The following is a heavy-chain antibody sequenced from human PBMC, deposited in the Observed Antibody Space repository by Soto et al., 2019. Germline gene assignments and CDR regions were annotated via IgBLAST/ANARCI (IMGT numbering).Heavy chain of an antibody. J-gene: IGHJ3*02. CDR2: INPNSGGT. Sequence: ASVKVSCKASGYTFTGYYMHWVRQAPGQGLEWMGWINPNSGGTNYAQKFQGWVTMTRDTSISTAYMELSRLRSDDTAVYYCARDGQRYHYYGSGSHRAFDIWGQGTIVTVSS. CDR3: ARDGQRYHYYGSGSHRAFDI. CDR1: GYTFTGYY. V-gene: IGHV1-2*04. D-gene: IGHD3-10*01.